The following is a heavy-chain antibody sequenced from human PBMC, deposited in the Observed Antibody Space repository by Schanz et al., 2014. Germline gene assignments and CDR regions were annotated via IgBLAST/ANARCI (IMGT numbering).Heavy chain of an antibody. CDR1: GYDFHIYA. CDR2: ISGYTGDT. D-gene: IGHD5-12*01. CDR3: ARDFSAYVGNYFDY. V-gene: IGHV1-18*01. Sequence: QVHLVQSGAEVKKPGASVTVSCKASGYDFHIYAYSWVRQAPGQGPEWIGWISGYTGDTKYAQKFQGRVTMTTDTSTSTSYMELTSLRFDDTAVYYCARDFSAYVGNYFDYWGQGTLVTVSS. J-gene: IGHJ4*02.